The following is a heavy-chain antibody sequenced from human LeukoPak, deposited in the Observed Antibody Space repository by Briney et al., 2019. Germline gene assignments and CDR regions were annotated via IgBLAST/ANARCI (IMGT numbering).Heavy chain of an antibody. D-gene: IGHD2-2*01. V-gene: IGHV4-34*01. J-gene: IGHJ4*02. CDR2: INHSGST. Sequence: PSETLSLTCADYGGSFSGYYWSWIRQPPGKGLEWIGEINHSGSTNYNPSLKSRVTISVDTSKNQFSLKLSSVTAADTAVYYCARHLPAKWGSFDCWGQGTLVTVSS. CDR3: ARHLPAKWGSFDC. CDR1: GGSFSGYY.